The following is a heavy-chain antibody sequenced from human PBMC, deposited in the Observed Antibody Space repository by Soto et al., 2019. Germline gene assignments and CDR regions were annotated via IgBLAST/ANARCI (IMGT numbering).Heavy chain of an antibody. CDR1: GGSISSGGYY. CDR3: ASLPLKFDMVRGVIISGYYYGMDV. J-gene: IGHJ6*02. CDR2: IYYSGST. Sequence: SETLSLTCTVSGGSISSGGYYWSWIRQHPGKGLEWIGYIYYSGSTYYNPSLKSRVTISVDTSKNQFSLKLSSVTAADTAVYYCASLPLKFDMVRGVIISGYYYGMDVWGQGTTVTVSS. V-gene: IGHV4-31*03. D-gene: IGHD3-10*01.